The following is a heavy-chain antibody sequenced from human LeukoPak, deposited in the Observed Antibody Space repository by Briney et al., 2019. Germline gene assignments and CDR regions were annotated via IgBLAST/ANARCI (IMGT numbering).Heavy chain of an antibody. CDR2: IIPIFGTA. D-gene: IGHD5-18*01. CDR3: ARVGIQLWQGYYFDY. Sequence: SVKVSCKASGGTFSSYAISWVRQAPGQGLEWMGRIIPIFGTANYAQKFQGRVTITADESTSTAYMELSSLRSEDTAVYYCARVGIQLWQGYYFDYWGQGTLVTVSS. J-gene: IGHJ4*02. CDR1: GGTFSSYA. V-gene: IGHV1-69*13.